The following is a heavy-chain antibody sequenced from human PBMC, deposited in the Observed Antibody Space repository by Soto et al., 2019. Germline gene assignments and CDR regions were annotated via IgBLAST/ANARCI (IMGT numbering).Heavy chain of an antibody. D-gene: IGHD3-3*01. V-gene: IGHV3-74*01. Sequence: SLRLSCAASGFTFSSYWMHWVRQAPGKGLVWVSRINSDGSSTSYADSVKGRFTISRDNAKNTLYLQMNSLRAEDTAVYYCARVPYRIFGVVPPDYYGMDVWGQGTTVTGSS. J-gene: IGHJ6*02. CDR1: GFTFSSYW. CDR2: INSDGSST. CDR3: ARVPYRIFGVVPPDYYGMDV.